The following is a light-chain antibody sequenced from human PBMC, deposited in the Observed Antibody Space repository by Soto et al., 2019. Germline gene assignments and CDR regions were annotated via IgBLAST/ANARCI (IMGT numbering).Light chain of an antibody. V-gene: IGKV4-1*01. CDR1: QSVLYSSDNNNY. J-gene: IGKJ1*01. CDR2: WAS. CDR3: QQYYSTPWT. Sequence: DIVMTHSPDSLAVSLGERATINCKSSQSVLYSSDNNNYLAWYQQKPGQPPKLLIYWASTRESGVPDRFSGSGSGTDFTLTIXSLQAEDVAVYYCQQYYSTPWTFGQGTKVDIK.